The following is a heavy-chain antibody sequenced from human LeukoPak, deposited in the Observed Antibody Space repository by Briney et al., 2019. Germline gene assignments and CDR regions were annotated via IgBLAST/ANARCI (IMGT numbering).Heavy chain of an antibody. J-gene: IGHJ4*02. D-gene: IGHD6-13*01. CDR2: INHSGST. Sequence: SETLSLTCAVYGGSFSGYYWSWIRQPPGKGLEWIGEINHSGSTNYNPSLKSRVTISVDTSKNQFSLKLSSVTAADTAVYYCAGGGRQQLTPYYFDYWGQGTLVTVSS. CDR3: AGGGRQQLTPYYFDY. CDR1: GGSFSGYY. V-gene: IGHV4-34*01.